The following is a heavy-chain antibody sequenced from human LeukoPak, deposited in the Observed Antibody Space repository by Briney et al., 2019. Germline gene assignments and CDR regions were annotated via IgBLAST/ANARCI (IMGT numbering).Heavy chain of an antibody. Sequence: GGSLRLSRAASGFTFDDYAMHWVRQAPGKGLEWVSAISGSGGSTYYADSVKGRFTISRDNSKNTLYLQMNSLRAEDTAVYYCAKASDIVVVVAASFDYWGQGTLVTVSS. CDR2: ISGSGGST. CDR3: AKASDIVVVVAASFDY. J-gene: IGHJ4*02. D-gene: IGHD2-15*01. CDR1: GFTFDDYA. V-gene: IGHV3-23*01.